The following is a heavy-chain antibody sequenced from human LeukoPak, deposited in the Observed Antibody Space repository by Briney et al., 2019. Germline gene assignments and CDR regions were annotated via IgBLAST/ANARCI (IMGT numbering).Heavy chain of an antibody. V-gene: IGHV3-43D*03. CDR1: GFTFDDYA. J-gene: IGHJ4*02. D-gene: IGHD3-22*01. CDR2: ISWDGGST. CDR3: AKGDREVVITLFDY. Sequence: PGGSLRLSCAASGFTFDDYAMHWVRQAPGKGLERVSLISWDGGSTYYADSVKGRFTISRDNSKNSLYLQMNSLRAEDTALYYCAKGDREVVITLFDYWGQGTLVTVSS.